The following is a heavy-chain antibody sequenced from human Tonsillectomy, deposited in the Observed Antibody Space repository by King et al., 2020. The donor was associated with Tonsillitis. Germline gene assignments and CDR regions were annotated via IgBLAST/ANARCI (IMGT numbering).Heavy chain of an antibody. J-gene: IGHJ6*02. CDR2: INSDGSST. D-gene: IGHD4-17*01. V-gene: IGHV3-74*01. CDR1: GFTFSSYW. Sequence: VQLVESGGGLVQPGRSLRLSCAASGFTFSSYWMHWVRQAPGKGLVWVSRINSDGSSTSYADSVKGRFTISRDNAKNTLYLQMNSLRAEDTAVYYCAKSQAGDYYYYYGMDVWGQGTTVTVSS. CDR3: AKSQAGDYYYYYGMDV.